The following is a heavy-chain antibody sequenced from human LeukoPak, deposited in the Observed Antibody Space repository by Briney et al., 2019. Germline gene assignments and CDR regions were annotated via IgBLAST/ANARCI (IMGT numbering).Heavy chain of an antibody. Sequence: GESLKISCQGSGYSFSNYWIGWVRQMPGKGLEWMGIIYPDDSDTRYSPSFQGQVTISADKSISTAYLQWSSLKASDTAIYYCAKHATGAAQYMDVWGKGTTVIVSS. CDR3: AKHATGAAQYMDV. CDR1: GYSFSNYW. V-gene: IGHV5-51*01. CDR2: IYPDDSDT. J-gene: IGHJ6*03. D-gene: IGHD2-15*01.